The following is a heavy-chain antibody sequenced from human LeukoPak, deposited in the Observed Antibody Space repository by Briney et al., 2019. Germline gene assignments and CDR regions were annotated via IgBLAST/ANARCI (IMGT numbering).Heavy chain of an antibody. CDR1: GFTFSSYA. CDR3: ARDESRDGYSGAFDI. V-gene: IGHV3-30-3*01. CDR2: ISYDGSYK. D-gene: IGHD5-24*01. Sequence: PGGSLRLSCAASGFTFSSYAMHWVRQAPGKGLGWVAVISYDGSYKYYADSVKGRFTISRDNSKNTLYLQMNSLRAEDTAVYYCARDESRDGYSGAFDIWDQGTMVTVSS. J-gene: IGHJ3*02.